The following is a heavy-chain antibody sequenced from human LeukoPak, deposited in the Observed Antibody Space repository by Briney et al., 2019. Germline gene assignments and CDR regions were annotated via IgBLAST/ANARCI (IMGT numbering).Heavy chain of an antibody. J-gene: IGHJ4*02. D-gene: IGHD3-22*01. CDR3: ARALPDSSGYCLDY. V-gene: IGHV3-30*14. Sequence: GGSLRLSCAASGFTFSSYAMHWVRQAPGKGLEWVAVISYDGSNKYYADSVKGRFTISRDNSKNTLYLQMNSLRAEDTAVYYCARALPDSSGYCLDYWGQGTLVTVSS. CDR1: GFTFSSYA. CDR2: ISYDGSNK.